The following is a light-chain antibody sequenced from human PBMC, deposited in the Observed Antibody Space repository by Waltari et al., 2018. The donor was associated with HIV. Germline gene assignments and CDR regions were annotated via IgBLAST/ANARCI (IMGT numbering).Light chain of an antibody. V-gene: IGKV3-20*01. CDR2: GSS. J-gene: IGKJ1*01. CDR3: LLYGVSPRWT. Sequence: SVVTQSPGTLSLSPGDKVTLSCRTSQTVRTNFLVCYQSKIGQPPKLLFYGSSTRASGIPDRFSATGSDTGSGSDFSLTIHRLEPDDFAIYYCLLYGVSPRWTFGPGTRL. CDR1: QTVRTNF.